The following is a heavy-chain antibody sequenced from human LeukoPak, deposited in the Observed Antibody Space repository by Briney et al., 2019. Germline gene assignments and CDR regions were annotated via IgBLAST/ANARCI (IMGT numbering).Heavy chain of an antibody. CDR2: INHSGST. CDR3: ARHQGITMVRGVTNWFDP. Sequence: SETLSLTCAVYGGSFSGYYWSWIRQPPGKGLEWIGEINHSGSTYYNPSLKSRVTISVDTSKNQFSLKLSFVTAADTAVYYCARHQGITMVRGVTNWFDPWGQGTLVTVSS. J-gene: IGHJ5*02. D-gene: IGHD3-10*01. V-gene: IGHV4-34*01. CDR1: GGSFSGYY.